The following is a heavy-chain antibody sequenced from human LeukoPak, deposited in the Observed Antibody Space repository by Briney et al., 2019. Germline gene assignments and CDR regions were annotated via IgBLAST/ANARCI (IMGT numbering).Heavy chain of an antibody. D-gene: IGHD1-26*01. CDR2: INAGNGNT. CDR1: GYTFTSYA. CDR3: TRESGSYHGNDY. J-gene: IGHJ4*02. V-gene: IGHV1-3*01. Sequence: ASVTVSCTASGYTFTSYAMHWVRQAPGQRLEWMGWINAGNGNTKYSQKFQGRVTITRDTSASTAYMELSSLRSDDTAVYYCTRESGSYHGNDYWGQGTLVTVSS.